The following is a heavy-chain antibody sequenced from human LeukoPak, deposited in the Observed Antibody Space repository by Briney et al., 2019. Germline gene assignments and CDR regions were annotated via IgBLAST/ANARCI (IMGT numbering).Heavy chain of an antibody. Sequence: GASVKVSCKASGYTFTSYDINWVRQATGQGLEWMGWMNPNSGNTGYAQKFQGRVTMTRNTSISTAYMELRSLRSDDTAVYYCARSMVREPFDYWGQGTLVTVSS. J-gene: IGHJ4*02. V-gene: IGHV1-8*01. CDR1: GYTFTSYD. CDR3: ARSMVREPFDY. CDR2: MNPNSGNT. D-gene: IGHD3-10*01.